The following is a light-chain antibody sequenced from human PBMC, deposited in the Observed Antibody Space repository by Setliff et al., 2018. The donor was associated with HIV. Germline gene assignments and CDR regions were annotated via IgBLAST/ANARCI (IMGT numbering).Light chain of an antibody. CDR3: SSHTSNNSGV. CDR2: DVT. J-gene: IGLJ1*01. Sequence: QSVLTQPASVSGSPGQSITISCTGTSRDVGGGQNYVSWYQQYPGQAPKLMIYDVTNQPSGVSNRFSGSNSGNTASLTISGLQAEDEADYYCSSHTSNNSGVFGTGTKVTVL. V-gene: IGLV2-14*03. CDR1: SRDVGGGQNY.